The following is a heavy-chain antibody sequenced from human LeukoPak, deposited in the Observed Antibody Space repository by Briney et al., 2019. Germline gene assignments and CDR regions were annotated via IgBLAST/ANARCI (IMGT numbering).Heavy chain of an antibody. J-gene: IGHJ5*02. D-gene: IGHD1/OR15-1a*01. CDR3: ARDNSAGTPTYWWFDP. CDR1: GYTFISYY. Sequence: GASVKVSCKASGYTFISYYMHWVRQAPGQGLEWMGVINPSGSGTRYAQPLQGRVTMTRDTSTNTDYMELSSLTSEDTAVYYCARDNSAGTPTYWWFDPWGQGTLVTVSS. V-gene: IGHV1-46*01. CDR2: INPSGSGT.